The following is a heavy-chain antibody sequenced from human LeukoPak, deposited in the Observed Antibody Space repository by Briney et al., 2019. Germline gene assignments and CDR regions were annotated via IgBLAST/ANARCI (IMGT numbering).Heavy chain of an antibody. CDR2: IYSGGST. D-gene: IGHD3-22*01. V-gene: IGHV3-53*01. J-gene: IGHJ4*02. CDR3: ARVTFLPYYYDSSGYYYFDY. Sequence: ASVKVSCKASGYTFTSYGISWVRQAPGKGLEWVSVIYSGGSTYYADSVKGRFTISRDNSKNTLYLQMNSLRAEDTAVYYCARVTFLPYYYDSSGYYYFDYWGQGTLVTVSS. CDR1: GYTFTSYG.